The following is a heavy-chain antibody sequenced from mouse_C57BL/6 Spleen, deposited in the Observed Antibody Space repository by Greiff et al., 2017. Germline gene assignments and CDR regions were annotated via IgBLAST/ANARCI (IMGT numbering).Heavy chain of an antibody. D-gene: IGHD4-1*01. CDR2: IDPSDSYT. V-gene: IGHV1-69*01. Sequence: QVQLQQPGAELVMPGASVKLSCKASGYTFTSYWMHWVKQRPGQGLEWIGEIDPSDSYTNYNQKFKGKSTLTVDKSSSTAYMQLSSLTSEDSAVYYCARGLAGLFDYWGQGTTLTVSS. J-gene: IGHJ2*01. CDR3: ARGLAGLFDY. CDR1: GYTFTSYW.